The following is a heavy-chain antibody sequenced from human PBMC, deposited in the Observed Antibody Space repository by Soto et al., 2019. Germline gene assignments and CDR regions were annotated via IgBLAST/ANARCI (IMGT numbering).Heavy chain of an antibody. CDR1: GGSSTVSSY. CDR2: FSLSGTT. D-gene: IGHD2-8*02. J-gene: IGHJ4*02. CDR3: ARGMTPPGAPAWYYFDS. Sequence: SEPVSLTCTVSGGSSTVSSYWSWIRQPSGKGLEWIGRFSLSGTTNYNPSLRSRVTMSADVSKNQFSLRLTSVTAADTALYYCARGMTPPGAPAWYYFDSWGQGTLVTVS. V-gene: IGHV4-4*07.